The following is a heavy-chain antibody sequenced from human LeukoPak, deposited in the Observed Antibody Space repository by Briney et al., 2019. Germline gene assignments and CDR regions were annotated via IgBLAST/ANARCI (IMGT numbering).Heavy chain of an antibody. Sequence: VASVKVSCKASGYTFTSYAMHWVRQAPGQRLEWMGWINAGNGNTKYSQKFQGRVTITRDTSASTAYMELSSLRSEDTAVYYCARSTQGDGSDYWGQGTLVTDSS. V-gene: IGHV1-3*01. CDR1: GYTFTSYA. J-gene: IGHJ4*02. CDR3: ARSTQGDGSDY. CDR2: INAGNGNT.